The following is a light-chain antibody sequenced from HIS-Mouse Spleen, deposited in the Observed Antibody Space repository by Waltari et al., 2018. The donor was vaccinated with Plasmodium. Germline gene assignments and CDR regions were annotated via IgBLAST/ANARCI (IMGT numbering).Light chain of an antibody. V-gene: IGKV1-39*01. CDR1: QSISSY. J-gene: IGKJ2*01. Sequence: DIQMTQSPSSLSASVGDRVTITCRASQSISSYLNWYQQKPGKAPKLLIYAASSLQSVCPSRFSGSGSGTDFTLTISSLQPEDFATYYCQQSHTFGQGTKLEIK. CDR2: AAS. CDR3: QQSHT.